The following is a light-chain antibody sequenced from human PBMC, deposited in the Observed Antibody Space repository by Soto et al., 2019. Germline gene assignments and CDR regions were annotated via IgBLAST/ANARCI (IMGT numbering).Light chain of an antibody. V-gene: IGKV3D-20*02. CDR1: QSVSSSY. CDR2: SAS. Sequence: EIVLTQSPGTLSLSPGERATLSCRASQSVSSSYLAWYQQKPGQAPRLLIHSASSRATGIPARCSGSGSGTEGSLTVSSLQSEDFEVYYCQHRSNWPLTFGGGTKGDIK. CDR3: QHRSNWPLT. J-gene: IGKJ4*01.